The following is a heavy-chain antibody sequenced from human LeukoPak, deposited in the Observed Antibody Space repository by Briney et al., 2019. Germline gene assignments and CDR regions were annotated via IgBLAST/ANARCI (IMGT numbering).Heavy chain of an antibody. J-gene: IGHJ5*02. CDR2: IRDSGEA. V-gene: IGHV3-66*03. CDR1: GFGLSSFW. D-gene: IGHD3/OR15-3a*01. CDR3: ARDRAANQDWVEFDP. Sequence: PGGSLRLSCAASGFGLSSFWMSWVRQAPGKGLEWVGLIRDSGEAFYADFARGRFAISRDESENTLYLQMNSLRVEDTAVYFCARDRAANQDWVEFDPWGQGTPVIVSS.